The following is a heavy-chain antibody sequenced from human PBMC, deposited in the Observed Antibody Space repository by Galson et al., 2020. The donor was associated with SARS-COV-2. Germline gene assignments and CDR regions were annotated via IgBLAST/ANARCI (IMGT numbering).Heavy chain of an antibody. CDR3: AKSGWPDY. J-gene: IGHJ4*02. Sequence: GGSLRLSCAASGFTFDDYAMHWVRQAPGKGLEWVPGISWNSGSIGYADSVKGRFTISRDNAKNSLYLQMNSLRAEDTALYYCAKSGWPDYWGQGTLVTVSS. CDR2: ISWNSGSI. V-gene: IGHV3-9*01. CDR1: GFTFDDYA. D-gene: IGHD6-19*01.